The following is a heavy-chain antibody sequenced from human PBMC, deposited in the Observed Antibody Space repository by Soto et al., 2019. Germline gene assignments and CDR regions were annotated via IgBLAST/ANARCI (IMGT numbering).Heavy chain of an antibody. D-gene: IGHD3-3*01. J-gene: IGHJ6*02. CDR3: ARVGVSFPRITIFGVVIEQTRYYYYGMDV. CDR2: ISYDGSNK. CDR1: GFTFSSYA. Sequence: PGGSLRLSCAASGFTFSSYAMHWVRQAPGKGLEWVAVISYDGSNKYYADSVKGRFTISRDNSKNTLYLQMNSLRAEDTAVYYCARVGVSFPRITIFGVVIEQTRYYYYGMDVWGQGTTVTVSS. V-gene: IGHV3-30-3*01.